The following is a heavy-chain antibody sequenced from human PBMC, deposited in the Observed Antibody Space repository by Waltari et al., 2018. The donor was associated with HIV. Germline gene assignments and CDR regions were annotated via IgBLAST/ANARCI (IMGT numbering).Heavy chain of an antibody. Sequence: QVQLVASGGGVVQPGRSLRLSCAASGFSFSGFVLHWAGQAPGKGLEWLELADNEESNTNSADSVKRVLTISRDIFKSTLIRQRIRLRDDDTAVYHCARDRPGIQIFDAFDIWGKGTTVIVSS. J-gene: IGHJ3*02. V-gene: IGHV3-30*01. CDR1: GFSFSGFV. CDR3: ARDRPGIQIFDAFDI. CDR2: ADNEESNT. D-gene: IGHD5-18*01.